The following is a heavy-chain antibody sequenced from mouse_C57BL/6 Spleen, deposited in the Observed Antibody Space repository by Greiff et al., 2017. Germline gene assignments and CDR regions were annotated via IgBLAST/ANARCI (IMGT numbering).Heavy chain of an antibody. J-gene: IGHJ3*01. CDR1: GYTFTSYW. CDR3: ASGYYSNLFAY. Sequence: VQLQQSGAELVKPGASVKLSCKASGYTFTSYWMHWVKQRPGQGLEWIGMIHPNSGSTNYNEKFKSKATLTVDKSTSTAYMQLSSLTSEDSAVYYCASGYYSNLFAYWGQGTLVTVSA. CDR2: IHPNSGST. D-gene: IGHD2-5*01. V-gene: IGHV1-64*01.